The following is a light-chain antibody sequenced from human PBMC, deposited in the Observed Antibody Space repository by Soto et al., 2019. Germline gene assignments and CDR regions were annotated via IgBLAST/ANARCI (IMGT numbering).Light chain of an antibody. CDR1: QSISSW. CDR2: MAS. J-gene: IGKJ1*01. V-gene: IGKV1-5*03. Sequence: DIQMTQSPSTLSASEGDRVTITCRASQSISSWLAWYQQKPGKAPKLLIYMASNLQSGVPSRFSGSGSGTEFTLTISSLQPDDFATYYCQHYNDYSRIFGQGTKVEIK. CDR3: QHYNDYSRI.